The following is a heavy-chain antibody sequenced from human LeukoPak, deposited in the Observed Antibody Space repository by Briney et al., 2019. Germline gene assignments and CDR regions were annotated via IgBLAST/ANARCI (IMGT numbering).Heavy chain of an antibody. CDR3: ARGGVATTPYNWFDP. V-gene: IGHV1-3*01. CDR2: INAGNGYT. Sequence: ASVKVSCKASGYTFTSYAIHWVRQAPGQSLEWMGWINAGNGYTKYSQKFQGRVTITADESTSTAYMELSSLRSEDTAVYYCARGGVATTPYNWFDPWGQGTLVTVSS. J-gene: IGHJ5*02. D-gene: IGHD5-24*01. CDR1: GYTFTSYA.